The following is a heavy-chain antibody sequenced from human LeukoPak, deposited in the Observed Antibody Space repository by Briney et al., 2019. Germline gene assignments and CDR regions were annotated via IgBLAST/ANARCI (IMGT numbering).Heavy chain of an antibody. Sequence: GGSLRLSCAASGFTFSSYGMNWVRQAPGKGLEWVSSISSITSYIYYADSVKGRFTISRDNAKNSLYLQMNSLRAEDMALYYCAKGLSSGWLDWFDPWGQGTLVTVSS. V-gene: IGHV3-21*04. CDR3: AKGLSSGWLDWFDP. D-gene: IGHD6-19*01. J-gene: IGHJ5*02. CDR1: GFTFSSYG. CDR2: ISSITSYI.